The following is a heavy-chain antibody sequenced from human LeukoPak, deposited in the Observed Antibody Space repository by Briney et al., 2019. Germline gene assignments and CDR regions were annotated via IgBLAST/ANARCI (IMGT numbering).Heavy chain of an antibody. CDR1: GFTFSSYW. CDR2: IKQDGSEK. V-gene: IGHV3-7*01. J-gene: IGHJ4*02. CDR3: ASRREWELPNRPLDY. Sequence: PGGSLRLSCAASGFTFSSYWMSWVRQAPGKGLEWVANIKQDGSEKYYVDSVKGRFTISRDNAKNSLYLQMNSLRAEDTAVYYCASRREWELPNRPLDYWGQGTLVTVSS. D-gene: IGHD1-26*01.